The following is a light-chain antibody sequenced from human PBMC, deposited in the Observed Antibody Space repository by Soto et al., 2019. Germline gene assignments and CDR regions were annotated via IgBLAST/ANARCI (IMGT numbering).Light chain of an antibody. CDR1: QSISSY. CDR3: QQSYSTPLT. CDR2: AAS. J-gene: IGKJ4*01. V-gene: IGKV1-39*01. Sequence: DIQMTQSPSSLSASVGDRVTITCRASQSISSYLNWYQQKPGKAPKLLIYAASSLQSGVPSRFSGSLSGTDFTLTISSLQPEDFVTYYCQQSYSTPLTFGGGTKVEIK.